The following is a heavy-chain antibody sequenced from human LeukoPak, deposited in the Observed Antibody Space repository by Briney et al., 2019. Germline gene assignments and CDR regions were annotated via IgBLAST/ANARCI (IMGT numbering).Heavy chain of an antibody. CDR3: ARAGHDSSGYYPVDY. V-gene: IGHV1-18*01. D-gene: IGHD3-22*01. J-gene: IGHJ4*02. CDR1: GYTFASYG. CDR2: ISAYNGNT. Sequence: ASVKVSCKASGYTFASYGISWVRQAPGQGLEWMGWISAYNGNTNYAQKLQGRVTMTTDTSTSTAYMELRSLRSDDTAVYYCARAGHDSSGYYPVDYWGQGTLVTVSS.